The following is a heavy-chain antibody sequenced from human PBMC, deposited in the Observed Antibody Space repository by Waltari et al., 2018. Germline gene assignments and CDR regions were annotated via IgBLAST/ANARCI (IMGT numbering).Heavy chain of an antibody. J-gene: IGHJ3*02. V-gene: IGHV3-74*01. CDR2: INSDGSST. D-gene: IGHD4-17*01. CDR3: ASYMTTVPLRAFDI. CDR1: GFTFSSYC. Sequence: EVQLVESGGGLVQPGGSLRLSCAASGFTFSSYCMHWVRQAPGKGLVWVSRINSDGSSTSYADSVKGRFTISRDNAKNTLYLQMNSLRAEDTAVYYCASYMTTVPLRAFDIWGQGTMVTVSS.